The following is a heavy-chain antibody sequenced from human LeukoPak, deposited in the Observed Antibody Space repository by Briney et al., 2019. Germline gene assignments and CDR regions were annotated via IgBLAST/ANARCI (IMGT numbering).Heavy chain of an antibody. Sequence: GSLRLSCAVSGFTFSNFWMSWVRQAPGRGLEWVANIHPEGNEKYHVESVKGRFTISRDNAKNSLFLQMNGLRVEDTAVYYCARGDAFSGDHWGQGTLVTVSS. CDR2: IHPEGNEK. CDR1: GFTFSNFW. J-gene: IGHJ4*02. V-gene: IGHV3-7*04. CDR3: ARGDAFSGDH.